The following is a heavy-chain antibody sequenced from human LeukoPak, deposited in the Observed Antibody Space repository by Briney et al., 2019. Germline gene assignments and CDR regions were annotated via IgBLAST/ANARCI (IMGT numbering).Heavy chain of an antibody. J-gene: IGHJ4*02. CDR3: ARDGLSSGWLQDY. CDR1: GFTFSSYG. D-gene: IGHD6-19*01. Sequence: GGSLRLSCAASGFTFSSYGMHWVRQAPGKGLEWVAVIWYDGSNKYYADSVKGRFTISRDNSENTLYLQMNSLRAEDTAVYYCARDGLSSGWLQDYWGQGTLSSSPQ. V-gene: IGHV3-33*01. CDR2: IWYDGSNK.